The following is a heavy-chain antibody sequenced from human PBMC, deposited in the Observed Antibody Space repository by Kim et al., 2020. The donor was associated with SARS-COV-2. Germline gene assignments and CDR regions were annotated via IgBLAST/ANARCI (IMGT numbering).Heavy chain of an antibody. V-gene: IGHV4-34*01. CDR1: GGSFSDFQ. CDR3: AAGDPGH. CDR2: INHAGST. J-gene: IGHJ1*01. Sequence: SETLSLTCAVYGGSFSDFQWTWIRQTPGKGLEWIGEINHAGSTNYNPSLRSRISMSVDTSKNQFSLKLSSVTAADTAVYYCAAGDPGHWGQGTLVTVSS.